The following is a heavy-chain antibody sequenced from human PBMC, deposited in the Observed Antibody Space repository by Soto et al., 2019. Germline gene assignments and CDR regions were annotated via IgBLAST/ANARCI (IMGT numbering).Heavy chain of an antibody. CDR3: ARVPDHIVVVPATGTDY. J-gene: IGHJ4*02. CDR2: IVVGSGNT. D-gene: IGHD2-2*01. Sequence: SVKVSCKASGFTFTSSAVQWVRQARGQRLEWIGWIVVGSGNTNYAQKLQDRVTMTRDTSTSTAYMELRSLRSDDTAVYYCARVPDHIVVVPATGTDYWGQGTLVTVSS. CDR1: GFTFTSSA. V-gene: IGHV1-58*01.